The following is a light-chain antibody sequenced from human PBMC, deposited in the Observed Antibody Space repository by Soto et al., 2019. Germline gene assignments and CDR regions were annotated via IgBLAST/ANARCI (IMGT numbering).Light chain of an antibody. CDR3: QHSFSIPRT. J-gene: IGKJ1*01. CDR2: AAS. V-gene: IGKV1-39*01. CDR1: QSISSY. Sequence: DIQMTQSPSSLSASVGDRVTITCRASQSISSYLNWYQQKPGKAPKLLIYAASSLQSGVPSRFSGSVSGTDFTLTISSLQPEDFATYYCQHSFSIPRTFGKGTKVEI.